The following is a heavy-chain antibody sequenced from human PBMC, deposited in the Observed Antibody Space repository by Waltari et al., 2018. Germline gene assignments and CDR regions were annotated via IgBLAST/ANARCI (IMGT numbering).Heavy chain of an antibody. Sequence: QLQLQESGPGLVKPSETLSLTCTVSGGSISSSSYYWGWIRQPPGKGLEWIGSIYYSGSTYYNPSLKSRVTISVDTSKNQFSLKLSSVTAADTAVYYCARLHYDYVWGSYRYTDHWYFDLWGRGTLVTVSS. D-gene: IGHD3-16*02. J-gene: IGHJ2*01. CDR2: IYYSGST. CDR1: GGSISSSSYY. CDR3: ARLHYDYVWGSYRYTDHWYFDL. V-gene: IGHV4-39*01.